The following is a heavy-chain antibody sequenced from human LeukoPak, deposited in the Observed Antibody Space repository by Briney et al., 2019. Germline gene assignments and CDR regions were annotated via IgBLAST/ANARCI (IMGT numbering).Heavy chain of an antibody. Sequence: GGSLRLSCAAAGFTFSSYWMSWVRQAPGKGLEWVANIKQGGSEKYYVDSVKGRFTISRDNAKNSLYLQMNSLRAEDTAVYYCAREYYDILTGYRDYYYYYGMDVWGQGTTVTVSS. CDR3: AREYYDILTGYRDYYYYYGMDV. V-gene: IGHV3-7*01. CDR1: GFTFSSYW. CDR2: IKQGGSEK. J-gene: IGHJ6*02. D-gene: IGHD3-9*01.